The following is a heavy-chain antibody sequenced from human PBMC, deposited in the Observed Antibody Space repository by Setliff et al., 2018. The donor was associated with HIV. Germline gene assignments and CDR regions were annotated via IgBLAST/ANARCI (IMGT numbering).Heavy chain of an antibody. CDR2: IYHSGST. Sequence: PSETLSLTCGVSGGSISNSNWWSWVRQPPGKGLEWIGEIYHSGSTNYNPSLKSRVTISVDKSKNQFSLKLTSLTAADTAVYYCAGLSDFLDYWGLGNLVTAPQ. J-gene: IGHJ4*02. V-gene: IGHV4-4*02. D-gene: IGHD2-21*01. CDR1: GGSISNSNW. CDR3: AGLSDFLDY.